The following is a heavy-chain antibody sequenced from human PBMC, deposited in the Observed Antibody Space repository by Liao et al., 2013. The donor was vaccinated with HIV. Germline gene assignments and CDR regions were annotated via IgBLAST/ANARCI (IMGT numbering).Heavy chain of an antibody. CDR1: VGSVSSSSFY. Sequence: QVQLQESGPGLLKPSETMSLTCTVSVGSVSSSSFYWGWIRQPPGKGLEWIGTVYYNGITYYNPSLKSRITISLNTSKNQFSLKLTSVTAADTAVYYCARSYSRALGWFDPWGQGTLVTVSS. CDR3: ARSYSRALGWFDP. D-gene: IGHD4-11*01. J-gene: IGHJ5*02. CDR2: VYYNGIT. V-gene: IGHV4-39*07.